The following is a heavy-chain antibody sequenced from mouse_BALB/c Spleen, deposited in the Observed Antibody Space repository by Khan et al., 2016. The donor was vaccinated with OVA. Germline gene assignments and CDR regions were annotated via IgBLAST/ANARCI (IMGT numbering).Heavy chain of an antibody. J-gene: IGHJ2*01. CDR3: ARIKKIVATYFDY. D-gene: IGHD1-1*01. CDR2: TNPTNGRT. Sequence: QIQLVQSGAELVKAGASVKMSCKASGYTFTSYWMHWVKQRLGQGLEWFAETNPTNGRTYYNEQFKSKATLTVDKSSSTAYMLLSGPPFEDSAVYYCARIKKIVATYFDYCGQGTTLTVSS. CDR1: GYTFTSYW. V-gene: IGHV1S81*02.